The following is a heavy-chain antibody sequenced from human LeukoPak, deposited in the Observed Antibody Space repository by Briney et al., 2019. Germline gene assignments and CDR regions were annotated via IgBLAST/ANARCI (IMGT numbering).Heavy chain of an antibody. CDR2: ISGSGGST. D-gene: IGHD3-16*01. CDR3: AKGIAIGAYHGVDY. CDR1: GFTFGDYY. Sequence: GGSLRLSCAASGFTFGDYYMSWIRQAPGKGLEWVSAISGSGGSTYYADSVKGRFTISRDNSKNTLYLQMNSLRAEDTAVYYCAKGIAIGAYHGVDYWGQGTLVTVSS. V-gene: IGHV3-23*01. J-gene: IGHJ4*02.